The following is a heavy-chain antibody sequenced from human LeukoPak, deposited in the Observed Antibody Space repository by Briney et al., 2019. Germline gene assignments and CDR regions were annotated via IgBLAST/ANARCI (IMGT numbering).Heavy chain of an antibody. D-gene: IGHD2-15*01. J-gene: IGHJ3*02. V-gene: IGHV1-8*01. CDR2: MNPNSGNT. CDR3: AGLGYCSGGSCSDAFDI. Sequence: GASVKVSCKASGYTFTSYDINWVRQAIGQGLEWMGWMNPNSGNTGYAQKFQGRVTMTRNTSISTAYMELSSLRSEDTAVYYCAGLGYCSGGSCSDAFDIWGQGTMVTVSS. CDR1: GYTFTSYD.